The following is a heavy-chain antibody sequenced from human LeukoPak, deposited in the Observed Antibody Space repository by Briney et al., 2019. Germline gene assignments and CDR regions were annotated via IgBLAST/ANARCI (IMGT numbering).Heavy chain of an antibody. D-gene: IGHD3-10*01. V-gene: IGHV3-30*18. Sequence: HPGRSLRLSCAASRFLFSSYGMHWVRQAPGKGLEWVAMISYDGSKKDYADPVKGRFAISRDNSKNTLYLQVNSLRAGDTAVYHCAKAVGSGSYYDYFDYWGQGTLVTVSS. J-gene: IGHJ4*02. CDR1: RFLFSSYG. CDR3: AKAVGSGSYYDYFDY. CDR2: ISYDGSKK.